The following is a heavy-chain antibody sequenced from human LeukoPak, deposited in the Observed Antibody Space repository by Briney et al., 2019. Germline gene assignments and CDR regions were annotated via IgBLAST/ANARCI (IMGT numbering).Heavy chain of an antibody. J-gene: IGHJ3*02. CDR2: INIKTGNP. CDR1: GYTSTRYV. Sequence: GASVKVSCKASGYTSTRYVMNWVRQAPGQGPEWMGWINIKTGNPTYAQGFTGRFVFSLDTSVSTAHLQISSLKDEDTAVHYCARSGLWTDHPAFDIWGQGTMVTVSS. CDR3: ARSGLWTDHPAFDI. V-gene: IGHV7-4-1*02. D-gene: IGHD3/OR15-3a*01.